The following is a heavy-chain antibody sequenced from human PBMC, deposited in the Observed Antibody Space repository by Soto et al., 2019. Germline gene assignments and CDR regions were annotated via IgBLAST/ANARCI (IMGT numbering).Heavy chain of an antibody. Sequence: PSETLSLTCTVSGSSIRNSYYFWGWIRQPPGKGLEWIGSIFNNGSTHHNPSLNSQVTISVDTSKNQFSLNVISVTAADTAVYYCRRSSRYSTDVWGQGTTVTVSS. CDR1: GSSIRNSYYF. D-gene: IGHD6-13*01. J-gene: IGHJ6*02. CDR2: IFNNGST. CDR3: RRSSRYSTDV. V-gene: IGHV4-39*01.